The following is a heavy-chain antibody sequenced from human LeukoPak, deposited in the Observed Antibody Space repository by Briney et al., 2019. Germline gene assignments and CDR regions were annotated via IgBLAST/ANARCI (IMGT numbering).Heavy chain of an antibody. CDR2: IYSGGST. V-gene: IGHV3-66*01. D-gene: IGHD5-18*01. CDR3: ARVGYSYGRSFDY. J-gene: IGHJ4*02. CDR1: GFTVSSNY. Sequence: GGSLRLSCAASGFTVSSNYMSRVRQAPGKGLEWVSVIYSGGSTYYADSVKGRFTISRDNSKNTLYLQMNSLRAEDTAVYYCARVGYSYGRSFDYWGQGTLVTVSS.